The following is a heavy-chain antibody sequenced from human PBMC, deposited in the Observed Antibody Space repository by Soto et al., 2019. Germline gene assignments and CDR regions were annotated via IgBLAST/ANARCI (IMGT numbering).Heavy chain of an antibody. CDR2: ISWNSGSV. Sequence: GGSLRLSCVASGFTFDDYAMHWVRQAPGKXLEWVSGISWNSGSVGYVDSVKARFTMYRDNAKNSLYLQMNSLRPEDTALYYCAKDISGRGSYYYYHGVDVWGQGATVTVSS. V-gene: IGHV3-9*01. CDR1: GFTFDDYA. CDR3: AKDISGRGSYYYYHGVDV. J-gene: IGHJ6*02. D-gene: IGHD2-15*01.